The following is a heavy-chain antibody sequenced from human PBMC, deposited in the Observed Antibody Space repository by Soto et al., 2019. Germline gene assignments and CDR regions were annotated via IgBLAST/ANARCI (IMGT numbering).Heavy chain of an antibody. J-gene: IGHJ5*02. CDR1: GDSMTSPPYY. Sequence: SETLSLTCNVSGDSMTSPPYYWGWIRQPPGKGLEWIGTVYYSGATYYNPSLRGRLTVSADTSKNYFSLRLTSVTAADTAVYYCARHDDWFDTWGQGILVTVSS. V-gene: IGHV4-39*01. CDR3: ARHDDWFDT. CDR2: VYYSGAT.